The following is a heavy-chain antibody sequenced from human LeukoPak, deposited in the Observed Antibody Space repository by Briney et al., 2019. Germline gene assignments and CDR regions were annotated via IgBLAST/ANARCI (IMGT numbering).Heavy chain of an antibody. J-gene: IGHJ4*02. CDR3: AREAYGSGSYYPEVDY. D-gene: IGHD3-10*01. Sequence: GGSLRLSCAASGFTFSSYAMHWVRQAPGKGLEWVTVISYDGSNKYYADSVKGRFTISRDNSKSTLYLQMNSLRAEDTAVYYCAREAYGSGSYYPEVDYWGQGTLVTVSS. CDR2: ISYDGSNK. V-gene: IGHV3-30*04. CDR1: GFTFSSYA.